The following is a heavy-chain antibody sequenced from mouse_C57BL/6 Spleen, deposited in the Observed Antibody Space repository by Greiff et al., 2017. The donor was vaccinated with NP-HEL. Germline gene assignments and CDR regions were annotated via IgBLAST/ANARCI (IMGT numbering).Heavy chain of an antibody. CDR2: INPNYGTT. J-gene: IGHJ4*01. CDR1: GYSFTDYN. Sequence: EVQLQQSGPELVKPGASVKISCKASGYSFTDYNMNWVKQSNGKSLEWIGVINPNYGTTSDNQKFKGKATLTVDQSSSTAYMQLNSLTSEDSAVYYCARFYYSNYDYAMDYWGQGTSVTVSS. CDR3: ARFYYSNYDYAMDY. V-gene: IGHV1-39*01. D-gene: IGHD2-5*01.